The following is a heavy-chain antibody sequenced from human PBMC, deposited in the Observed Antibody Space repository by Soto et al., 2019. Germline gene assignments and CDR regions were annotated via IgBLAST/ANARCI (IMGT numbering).Heavy chain of an antibody. CDR1: GYTFNSYG. CDR2: ISAYNGNT. CDR3: ARDLIAVRPGRFDP. J-gene: IGHJ5*02. D-gene: IGHD6-6*01. Sequence: ASVKVSCKASGYTFNSYGISWVRQAPGQGLEWMGWISAYNGNTNYAQKVQGRVTLTTDTSTSTAYMELRSLTSDDTAVYYCARDLIAVRPGRFDPWGQGTLVTVSS. V-gene: IGHV1-18*01.